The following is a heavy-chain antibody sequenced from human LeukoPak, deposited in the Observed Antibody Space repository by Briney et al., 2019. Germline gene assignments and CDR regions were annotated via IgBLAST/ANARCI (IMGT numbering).Heavy chain of an antibody. CDR2: IYSAGGI. D-gene: IGHD3-10*01. CDR1: GFTVSSNY. V-gene: IGHV3-53*01. CDR3: ASGGLGTRKYYSDPFHY. J-gene: IGHJ4*02. Sequence: GGSLRLSCAASGFTVSSNYIGWVRQAPGKGLEWVSIIYSAGGIYYADSVRGRFTISRDNSKNTVGLQMNSLTVEGTAVYYCASGGLGTRKYYSDPFHYWGQGTLVTVSS.